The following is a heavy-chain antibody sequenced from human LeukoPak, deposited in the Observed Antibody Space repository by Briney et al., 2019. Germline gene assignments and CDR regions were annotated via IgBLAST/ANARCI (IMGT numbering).Heavy chain of an antibody. Sequence: GGSLRLSCAASGFTFEDYAMHWVRQAPGKGLEWVAGINWKSGSRDYVDSVKGRFTISRDDAKNSVYLEMNSLRAEDTAVYYCARDSLGYCSSTSCFGKRGFDPWGQGTLVIVSS. CDR3: ARDSLGYCSSTSCFGKRGFDP. V-gene: IGHV3-9*01. CDR2: INWKSGSR. D-gene: IGHD2-2*01. CDR1: GFTFEDYA. J-gene: IGHJ5*02.